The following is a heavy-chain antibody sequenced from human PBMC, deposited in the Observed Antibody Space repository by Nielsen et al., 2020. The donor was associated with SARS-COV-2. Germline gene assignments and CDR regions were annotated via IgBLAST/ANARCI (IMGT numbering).Heavy chain of an antibody. Sequence: GGSLRLSCAASGFTFTTYAMHWVRQAPGKGLKWVAVVSYDGSNTYYADFVMGRFTVSRDNSNNTVFLHITSLKPEDTAVYFCAKDLHSTTSSVFDFWGQGTLVTVSS. J-gene: IGHJ4*02. D-gene: IGHD6-6*01. CDR1: GFTFTTYA. CDR3: AKDLHSTTSSVFDF. V-gene: IGHV3-30*18. CDR2: VSYDGSNT.